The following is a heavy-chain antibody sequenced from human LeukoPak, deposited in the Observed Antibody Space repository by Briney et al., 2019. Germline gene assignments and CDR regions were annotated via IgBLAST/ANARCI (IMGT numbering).Heavy chain of an antibody. CDR1: KFNFSSYG. CDR2: ISGSGGST. V-gene: IGHV3-23*01. D-gene: IGHD4-17*01. J-gene: IGHJ3*02. CDR3: AKDPNGDYIGTFDI. Sequence: PGGSLRLSCATSKFNFSSYGMTWVRQAPGKGPEWVSSISGSGGSTQYAASVQGRFTISRDNSKNTLYLQMNSLRAEDSAVYYCAKDPNGDYIGTFDIWGQGTMVTVSS.